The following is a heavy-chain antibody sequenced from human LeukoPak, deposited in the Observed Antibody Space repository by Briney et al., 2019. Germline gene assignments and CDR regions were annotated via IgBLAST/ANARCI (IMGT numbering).Heavy chain of an antibody. CDR2: IKQDGSEK. Sequence: PGGSLRLSCAASGFTFSSYWMSWVRQAPGRGLEWVANIKQDGSEKYYVDSVKGRFTISRDNAKNSLYLQMNSLRAEDTAVYYCARLPQGYYDYVWGSYPYYFDYWGQGTLVTVSS. D-gene: IGHD3-16*01. V-gene: IGHV3-7*01. CDR1: GFTFSSYW. CDR3: ARLPQGYYDYVWGSYPYYFDY. J-gene: IGHJ4*02.